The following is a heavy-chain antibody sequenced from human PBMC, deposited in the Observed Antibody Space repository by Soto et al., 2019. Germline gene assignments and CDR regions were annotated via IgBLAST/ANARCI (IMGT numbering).Heavy chain of an antibody. CDR3: AREPYGDSQYFDY. D-gene: IGHD2-21*02. CDR2: ISFDGRVT. V-gene: IGHV3-30*04. CDR1: GFTFSSLS. Sequence: QVHLVESGGGMVQPGTSLRLSCTASGFTFSSLSLHWVRQRPDKGLEWVAVISFDGRVTYYADFVKGRFTVSRDNSKNTIYLQVNSLRAEDTAVYYCAREPYGDSQYFDYWGQGTLVTVSS. J-gene: IGHJ4*02.